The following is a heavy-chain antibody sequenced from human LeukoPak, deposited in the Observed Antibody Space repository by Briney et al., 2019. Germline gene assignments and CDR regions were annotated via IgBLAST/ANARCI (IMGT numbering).Heavy chain of an antibody. Sequence: PSETLSLTCTVSGGSISSSTYYRGWIRQPPGKGLEWIGSITYSGSTYYNPSLKSRVTISVDTSKNQFSLKLISVTAADTAVYYCARDNDSRDPPHFDYWGQGTLVTVSS. CDR2: ITYSGST. J-gene: IGHJ4*02. CDR3: ARDNDSRDPPHFDY. D-gene: IGHD3-16*01. CDR1: GGSISSSTYY. V-gene: IGHV4-39*07.